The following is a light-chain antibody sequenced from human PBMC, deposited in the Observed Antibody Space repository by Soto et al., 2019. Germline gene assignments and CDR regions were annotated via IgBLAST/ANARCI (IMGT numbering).Light chain of an antibody. CDR2: DAS. CDR1: QSVSSY. J-gene: IGKJ4*01. V-gene: IGKV3-11*01. Sequence: EIVLTQSPATLSLSPGERATLSCRASQSVSSYLAWYQQKPGQAPRLLIYDASNRATGIPARFSGSGSGTDFTLTIGSLEPEDFAVYYCQQRSNWPLPFGGGTKGDIK. CDR3: QQRSNWPLP.